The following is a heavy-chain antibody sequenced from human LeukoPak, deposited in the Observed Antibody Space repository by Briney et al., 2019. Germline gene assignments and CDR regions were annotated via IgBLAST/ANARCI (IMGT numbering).Heavy chain of an antibody. CDR3: ARLAPAGSGSYFDY. J-gene: IGHJ4*02. V-gene: IGHV1-2*02. D-gene: IGHD3-10*01. CDR2: INPNSGGT. CDR1: GYTFTGYY. Sequence: GASVEVSCKASGYTFTGYYIHWVRQAPGQGLEWMGWINPNSGGTNYAQKFQGRVTMTRDTSISTAYMELSRLRSDDTAVYYCARLAPAGSGSYFDYWGQGNLVTVSS.